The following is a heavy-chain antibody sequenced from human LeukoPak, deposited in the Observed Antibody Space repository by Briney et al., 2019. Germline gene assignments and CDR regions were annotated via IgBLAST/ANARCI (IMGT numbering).Heavy chain of an antibody. CDR3: ARDQSPVGSYCGY. CDR2: IWYDGSNK. J-gene: IGHJ4*02. V-gene: IGHV3-33*01. CDR1: GFTFSSYG. D-gene: IGHD1-26*01. Sequence: PGGSLRLSCAASGFTFSSYGMPWVRQAPGKGLEWVAVIWYDGSNKYYADSVKGRFTISRDNSKNTLYLQMNSLRAEDTAVYYCARDQSPVGSYCGYWGQGTLVTVST.